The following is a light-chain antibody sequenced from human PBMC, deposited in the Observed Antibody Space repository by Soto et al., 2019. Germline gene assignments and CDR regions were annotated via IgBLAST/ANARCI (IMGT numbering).Light chain of an antibody. CDR1: QTISSG. Sequence: IPKTQSPSPLSASVGDRVTIPFPASQTISSGLAWYQQKPGKAPKVLIYDASTLESGVPSRFSGSGSGTEFTLTISSLQPDDFATYYCQQYKSYKTFGQGTKVDIK. J-gene: IGKJ1*01. V-gene: IGKV1-5*01. CDR3: QQYKSYKT. CDR2: DAS.